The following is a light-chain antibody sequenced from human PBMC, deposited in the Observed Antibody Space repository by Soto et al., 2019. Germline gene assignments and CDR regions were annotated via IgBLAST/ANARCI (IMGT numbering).Light chain of an antibody. CDR1: QSVSSSY. Sequence: EIVLTQSPGTLSLSPGERATLSCRASQSVSSSYLAWYQQKPGQAPRLLIYGASSRATGIPDRFSGSGSGTEFTLTISRLEPEDFAVYYCQQSGSSPGTFGQGTKVEIK. V-gene: IGKV3-20*01. CDR2: GAS. J-gene: IGKJ1*01. CDR3: QQSGSSPGT.